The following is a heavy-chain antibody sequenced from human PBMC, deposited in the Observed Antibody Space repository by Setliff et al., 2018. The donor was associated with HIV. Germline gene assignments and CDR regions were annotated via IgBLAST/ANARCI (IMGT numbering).Heavy chain of an antibody. CDR2: ISAYNGNT. CDR1: GYTFTSYG. V-gene: IGHV1-18*01. CDR3: ARDSNMVAVAGSWRSGGGH. D-gene: IGHD6-19*01. Sequence: RASVKVSCKASGYTFTSYGISWVRQAPGQGLEWMGWISAYNGNTSYAQKLQGRVTMTTDTSTSTAYMELRSLRSDDTAVYYCARDSNMVAVAGSWRSGGGHWGQGTLVTVSS. J-gene: IGHJ4*02.